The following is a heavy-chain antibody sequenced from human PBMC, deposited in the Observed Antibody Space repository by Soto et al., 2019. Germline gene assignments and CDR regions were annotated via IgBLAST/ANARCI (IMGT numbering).Heavy chain of an antibody. J-gene: IGHJ6*02. CDR3: ARLSSWAPTSVYYYGMDV. CDR1: GGSISSYY. CDR2: IYYSGTT. Sequence: SETLSLTCTVSGGSISSYYWSWIRQPPGKGLEWIGYIYYSGTTNYIPSLKSRVTISVDTSKNQFSLKLSSVTAADTAVYYCARLSSWAPTSVYYYGMDVWGQGTTVTVSS. D-gene: IGHD6-13*01. V-gene: IGHV4-59*01.